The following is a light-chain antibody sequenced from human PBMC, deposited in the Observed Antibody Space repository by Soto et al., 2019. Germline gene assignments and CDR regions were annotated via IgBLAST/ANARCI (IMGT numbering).Light chain of an antibody. J-gene: IGKJ2*01. CDR1: RRVKITY. Sequence: LVLTQSPGTLSLSPGETATLSCRASRRVKITYLAWYQKKPGQAPTLLIYGASTRATGIPDSFSGSGSGTTFTLTISRMVAADVSVYYCQHHCSAPANTFGQGTKLEIK. V-gene: IGKV3-20*01. CDR2: GAS. CDR3: QHHCSAPANT.